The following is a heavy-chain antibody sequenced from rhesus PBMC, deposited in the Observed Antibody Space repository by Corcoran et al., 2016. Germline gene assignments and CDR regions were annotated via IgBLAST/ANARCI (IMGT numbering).Heavy chain of an antibody. Sequence: QVTLKESGPALVEPEQNLTLTCTFSGFALTTPEMRVSWTRPPPGKALEWLALVDGNDIKESATSLTARLTIFQCTAKNQVFLIMTHLDPMDTATYFCARSLTLALWGQGVLVTVSS. J-gene: IGHJ4*01. CDR2: VDGNDIK. V-gene: IGHV2-174*01. CDR1: GFALTTPEMR. CDR3: ARSLTLAL. D-gene: IGHD2-15*01.